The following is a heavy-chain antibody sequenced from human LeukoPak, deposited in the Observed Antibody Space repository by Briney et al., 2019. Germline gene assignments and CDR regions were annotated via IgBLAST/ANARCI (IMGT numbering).Heavy chain of an antibody. Sequence: PGGSLRLSCAASGFTFSSYSMNWVRQAPGKGLEWVSSISSSSSYIYYADSVKGRFTISRDNSKNTLYLQMNSLRAEDTDVYYCAKRGRANSNREDYYYYYMDVWGKGTTVTVSS. CDR2: ISSSSSYI. D-gene: IGHD1-14*01. J-gene: IGHJ6*03. CDR3: AKRGRANSNREDYYYYYMDV. CDR1: GFTFSSYS. V-gene: IGHV3-21*04.